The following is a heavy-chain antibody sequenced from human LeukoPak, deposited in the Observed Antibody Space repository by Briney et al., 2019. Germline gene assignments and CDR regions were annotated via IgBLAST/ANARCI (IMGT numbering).Heavy chain of an antibody. CDR3: ASGKSGFSYGYEVHYYYGMDV. V-gene: IGHV4-4*07. CDR2: IYTSGST. J-gene: IGHJ6*02. D-gene: IGHD5-18*01. CDR1: GGSISSYY. Sequence: SETLSLTCTVSGGSISSYYWSWIRQPAGKGLEWIGRIYTSGSTNYNPSLKSRVTMSVDTSKNQFSLKLSSVTASDTAVYYCASGKSGFSYGYEVHYYYGMDVWGQGTTVTISS.